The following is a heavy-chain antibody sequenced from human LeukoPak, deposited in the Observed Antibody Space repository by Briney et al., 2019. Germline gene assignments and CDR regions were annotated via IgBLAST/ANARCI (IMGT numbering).Heavy chain of an antibody. CDR1: GFTFSDYS. Sequence: GGSLRLSCAGSGFTFSDYSMNWVRQAPGKGLEWVSYISSSGSTIYYADSVKGRFTISRDNAKNSLYLQMNSLRAEDTAVYYCAELGITMIGGVWGKGSTVTISS. CDR2: ISSSGSTI. V-gene: IGHV3-48*04. J-gene: IGHJ6*04. D-gene: IGHD3-10*02. CDR3: AELGITMIGGV.